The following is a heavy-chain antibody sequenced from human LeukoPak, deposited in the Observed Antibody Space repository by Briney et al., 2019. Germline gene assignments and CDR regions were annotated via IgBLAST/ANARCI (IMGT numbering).Heavy chain of an antibody. Sequence: PSETLSLTCAVYGGSFSGYYWSWIRQPPGKGLEWIGEINHSGSTNYNPSLKSRVTISVGTSKNQFSLKLSSVTAADTAVYYCARGPTDYYDSSGNLDYWGQGTLVTVSS. CDR1: GGSFSGYY. V-gene: IGHV4-34*01. CDR3: ARGPTDYYDSSGNLDY. D-gene: IGHD3-22*01. CDR2: INHSGST. J-gene: IGHJ4*02.